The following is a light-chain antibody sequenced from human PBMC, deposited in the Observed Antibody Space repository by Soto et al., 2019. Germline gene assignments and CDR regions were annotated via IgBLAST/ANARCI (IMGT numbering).Light chain of an antibody. J-gene: IGKJ3*01. V-gene: IGKV1-27*01. CDR2: ATF. CDR3: QKHNSAPLF. Sequence: DIQMTQSPSSLSASVGDRVTITCRASQGINHYLAWFQQKPGKVPKLLIYATFTLQSGVPSRFSGSGFGTDFTLTISSLQPEDVATCSCQKHNSAPLFFGPGTKVEIK. CDR1: QGINHY.